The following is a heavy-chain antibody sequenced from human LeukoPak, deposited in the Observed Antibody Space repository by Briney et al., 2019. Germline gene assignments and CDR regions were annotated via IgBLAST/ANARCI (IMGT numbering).Heavy chain of an antibody. Sequence: GGSLRLPCTASGFTFSDYWMTWVRQAPGRGPEWVANIKQDGSQRYYVDSVRGRFTISRDNAKNSLFLQMNGLRAEDTAVYYCARRGGSSSRRSPIDYWGQGTLVTVSS. CDR2: IKQDGSQR. J-gene: IGHJ4*02. CDR3: ARRGGSSSRRSPIDY. CDR1: GFTFSDYW. V-gene: IGHV3-7*01. D-gene: IGHD6-6*01.